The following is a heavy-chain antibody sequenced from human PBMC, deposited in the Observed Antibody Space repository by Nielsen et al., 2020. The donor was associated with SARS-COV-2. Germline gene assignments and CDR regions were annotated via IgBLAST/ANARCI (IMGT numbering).Heavy chain of an antibody. CDR1: GFTFSNYD. CDR3: ATVGEYSSTFDY. CDR2: IRYDGSDK. V-gene: IGHV3-30*02. D-gene: IGHD6-6*01. J-gene: IGHJ4*02. Sequence: GGSLRLSCAASGFTFSNYDIHWARQAPGKGLEWVAFIRYDGSDKYYADSVKGRFMISRDNSKNTLYPQMNSLRAEDTAVYYCATVGEYSSTFDYWGQGTLVTVSS.